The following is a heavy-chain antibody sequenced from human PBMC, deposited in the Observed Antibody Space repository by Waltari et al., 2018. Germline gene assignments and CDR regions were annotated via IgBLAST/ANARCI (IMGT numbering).Heavy chain of an antibody. Sequence: QVQLQASGPGLVKPSETLSLTCTVSGGSISSHYWSWIRQPPGKGLEWIGYIYYSGSTNYNPSLKSRVTISVDTSKNQFSLKLSSVTAADTAVYYCARDYYDSSGYFDPWGQGTLVTVSS. D-gene: IGHD3-22*01. V-gene: IGHV4-59*11. J-gene: IGHJ5*02. CDR1: GGSISSHY. CDR3: ARDYYDSSGYFDP. CDR2: IYYSGST.